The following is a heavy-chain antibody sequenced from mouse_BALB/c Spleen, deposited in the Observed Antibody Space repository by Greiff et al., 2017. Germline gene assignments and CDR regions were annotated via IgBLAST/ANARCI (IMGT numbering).Heavy chain of an antibody. CDR3: ARSELRRYFDV. V-gene: IGHV3-2*02. D-gene: IGHD2-4*01. CDR1: GYSITSDYA. Sequence: EVQLQESGPGLVKPSQSLSLTCTVTGYSITSDYAWNWIRQFPGNKLEWMGYISYSGSTSYNPSLKSRISITRDTSKNQFFLQLNSVTTEDTATYYCARSELRRYFDVWGAGTTVTVSS. CDR2: ISYSGST. J-gene: IGHJ1*01.